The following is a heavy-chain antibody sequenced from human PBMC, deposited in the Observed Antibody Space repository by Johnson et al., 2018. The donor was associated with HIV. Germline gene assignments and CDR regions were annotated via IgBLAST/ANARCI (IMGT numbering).Heavy chain of an antibody. CDR2: IGTAGDT. CDR1: GFTFSTHD. Sequence: VQLVESGGGLVQPGGSLRLSCAASGFTFSTHDMHWVRQASGKGLEWVSAIGTAGDTYYPGSVKGRFTISRENAKNSLYLQMNSLRVGDTAVYYCARSPLYDTTFFDIWGQGTRVTVSS. CDR3: ARSPLYDTTFFDI. D-gene: IGHD2/OR15-2a*01. J-gene: IGHJ3*02. V-gene: IGHV3-13*01.